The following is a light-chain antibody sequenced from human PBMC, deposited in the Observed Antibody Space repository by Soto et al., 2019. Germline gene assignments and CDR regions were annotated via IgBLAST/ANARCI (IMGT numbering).Light chain of an antibody. CDR2: DAS. J-gene: IGKJ1*01. CDR1: QSVRSY. CDR3: QQYDNWPQT. V-gene: IGKV3-15*01. Sequence: EIVMTQSPATLSVSPGERATLSCGASQSVRSYLAWYQQKPGQAPSLLIHDASTRSPGIPARISGSGSGTDFTLTISSLQSEDFAVYYCQQYDNWPQTFGQGTKVDIK.